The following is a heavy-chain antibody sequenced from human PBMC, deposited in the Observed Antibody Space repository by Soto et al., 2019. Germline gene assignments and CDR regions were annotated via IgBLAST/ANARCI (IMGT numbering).Heavy chain of an antibody. Sequence: PSETLSLTCTVSATSISSYYWSWIRQPPRKGLEWIANIHYSGTTNYNPSLASRVTLSVDTSKNQFSLKMTSVTAADRAMYFCARYNSYAIDYWGRGTLVTVSS. CDR1: ATSISSYY. J-gene: IGHJ4*02. V-gene: IGHV4-59*01. CDR3: ARYNSYAIDY. D-gene: IGHD2-8*01. CDR2: IHYSGTT.